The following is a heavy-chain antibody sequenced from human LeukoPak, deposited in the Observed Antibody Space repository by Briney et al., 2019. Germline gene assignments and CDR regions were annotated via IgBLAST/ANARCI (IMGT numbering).Heavy chain of an antibody. J-gene: IGHJ4*02. CDR3: SRALYNGYQYYFDY. V-gene: IGHV1-18*01. CDR1: GYTFTSYG. D-gene: IGHD3-10*01. CDR2: ISAYNGDT. Sequence: ASVKVSCKASGYTFTSYGISWVRQAPGQGLEWMGWISAYNGDTNYAQKLQGRVTMTTDTSTTTAYMELRSLRSDDTAVYYCSRALYNGYQYYFDYWGQGTLVTVSS.